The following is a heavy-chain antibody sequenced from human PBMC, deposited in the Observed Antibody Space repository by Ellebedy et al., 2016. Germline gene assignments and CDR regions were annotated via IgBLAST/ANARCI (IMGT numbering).Heavy chain of an antibody. Sequence: GGSLRLSXAASGFTFSNYWMSWVRQAPGKGLEWVANIKQDGSEKYYVDSVKGRFTISRDNAKNSLYLQMNSLRAEDTAVYYCARTDYGEGEYCWGQGTLVTVSS. V-gene: IGHV3-7*01. CDR1: GFTFSNYW. D-gene: IGHD4-17*01. J-gene: IGHJ4*02. CDR3: ARTDYGEGEYC. CDR2: IKQDGSEK.